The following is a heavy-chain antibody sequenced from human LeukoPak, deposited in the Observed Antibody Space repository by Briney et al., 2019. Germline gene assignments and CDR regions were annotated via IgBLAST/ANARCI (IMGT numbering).Heavy chain of an antibody. V-gene: IGHV3-66*01. CDR1: EFSVGSNY. CDR2: IYSGGST. CDR3: KEVDF. J-gene: IGHJ4*02. Sequence: GGSLRLSCAASEFSVGSNYMTWVRQAPGKGLEWVSLIYSGGSTYYADSVKGRFTISRDNSKNTLYLQMNSLRAGDTAVYYCKEVDFWGQGTLVTVSS.